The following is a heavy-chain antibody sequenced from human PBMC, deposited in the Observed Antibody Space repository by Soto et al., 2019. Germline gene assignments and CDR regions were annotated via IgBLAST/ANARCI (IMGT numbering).Heavy chain of an antibody. Sequence: GGSLRLSCAASGFTFSSYAMSWVRQAPGKGLEWVSAISGSGGSTYYADSVKGRFTISRDNSKNTLYLQMNSLRAEDTAVYYCAKDVALPPGISYFDYWGQGTLVTVSS. V-gene: IGHV3-23*01. CDR2: ISGSGGST. J-gene: IGHJ4*02. CDR1: GFTFSSYA. CDR3: AKDVALPPGISYFDY.